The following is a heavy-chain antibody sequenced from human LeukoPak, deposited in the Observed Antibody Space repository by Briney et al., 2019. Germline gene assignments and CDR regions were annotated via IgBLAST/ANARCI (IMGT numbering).Heavy chain of an antibody. CDR1: GFTFSSYA. V-gene: IGHV3-64D*06. CDR2: ISSIGDST. J-gene: IGHJ1*01. CDR3: VTPIPQWLVRLSGFLEYFQR. D-gene: IGHD6-19*01. Sequence: GGSLRLSCSAPGFTFSSYALHWVRQAPGQGLAYVSSISSIGDSTYYADSVKGRFTISRDNSKNTLYLQMSSLRAEDTAMYYCVTPIPQWLVRLSGFLEYFQRWGQGTLVTVSS.